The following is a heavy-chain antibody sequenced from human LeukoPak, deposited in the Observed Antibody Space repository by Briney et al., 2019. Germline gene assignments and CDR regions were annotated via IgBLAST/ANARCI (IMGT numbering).Heavy chain of an antibody. J-gene: IGHJ4*02. CDR2: MYRTGTT. V-gene: IGHV4-38-2*02. CDR3: ARDRRAVAGSAFDY. D-gene: IGHD6-19*01. CDR1: GYSISSGYY. Sequence: SETLSLTCTVAGYSISSGYYWGWIRQPPGKGLEWIGSMYRTGTTYYNPSLQSRVTISIDTSKNQFSLKLSSVTAADTAVYYCARDRRAVAGSAFDYWGQGTLVTVSS.